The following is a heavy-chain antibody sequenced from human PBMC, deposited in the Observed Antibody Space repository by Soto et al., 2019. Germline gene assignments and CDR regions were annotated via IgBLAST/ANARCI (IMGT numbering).Heavy chain of an antibody. CDR3: ARDRRGDLDY. D-gene: IGHD3-3*01. CDR2: IYYSGST. J-gene: IGHJ4*02. Sequence: PSDTLSLTCTVSGGSISSGGYYWSWIRQHPGKGLEWIGYIYYSGSTYYNPSLKSRVTISVDTSKNQFSLKLSSVTAADTAVYYCARDRRGDLDYWGQGTLVTVSS. V-gene: IGHV4-31*03. CDR1: GGSISSGGYY.